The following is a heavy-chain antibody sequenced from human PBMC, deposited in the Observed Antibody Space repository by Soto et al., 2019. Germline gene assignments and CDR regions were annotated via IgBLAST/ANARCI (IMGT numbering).Heavy chain of an antibody. J-gene: IGHJ4*02. CDR2: MNPNSGNT. CDR3: ARGRNYYGSGSSPFDY. V-gene: IGHV1-8*01. Sequence: QVPLVQSGAEVKKPGASVKVSCKASGYTFTSYDINWVRQATGQGLEWMGWMNPNSGNTGYAQKFQGRVTMTRNTSIRTAYMERSSLRSEDTAVYYCARGRNYYGSGSSPFDYWGQGTLVTVSS. CDR1: GYTFTSYD. D-gene: IGHD3-10*01.